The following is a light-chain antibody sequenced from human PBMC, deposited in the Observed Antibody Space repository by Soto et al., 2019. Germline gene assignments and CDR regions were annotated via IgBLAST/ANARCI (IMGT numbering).Light chain of an antibody. J-gene: IGLJ2*01. V-gene: IGLV3-21*02. CDR3: QVWDSSSDRLVV. CDR2: DNN. Sequence: SYELTQPPSVSVAPGQTARITCGGSDNGSKPVHWYQQKPGQAPVLVVFDNNDRASGIPERLSGSNSGNTATLTISRVEAGDEADYYCQVWDSSSDRLVVFGGGTELTVL. CDR1: DNGSKP.